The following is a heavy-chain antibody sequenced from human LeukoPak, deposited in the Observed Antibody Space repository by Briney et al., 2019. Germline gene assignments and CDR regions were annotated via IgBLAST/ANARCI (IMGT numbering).Heavy chain of an antibody. J-gene: IGHJ4*02. CDR1: GCTFYDYS. CDR3: TKDRYCTTTFCPLDY. CDR2: ISRDGRAT. Sequence: GGSLRLSCVASGCTFYDYSFHWVRQAPGKGLEWLSLISRDGRATYYADSVKGRFTISRDNSKNSLYLQMNSLRTEDTALYYCTKDRYCTTTFCPLDYWGQGTLVTVSS. V-gene: IGHV3-43*01. D-gene: IGHD2-8*01.